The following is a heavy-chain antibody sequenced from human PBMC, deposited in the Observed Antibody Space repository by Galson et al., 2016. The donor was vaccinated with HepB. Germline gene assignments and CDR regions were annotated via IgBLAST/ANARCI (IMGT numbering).Heavy chain of an antibody. J-gene: IGHJ5*02. Sequence: SLRLSCAASNFTFSDYPMTWIRQAPGKGLEWLSYISSDGTVIYYADSVKGRFSISRDDASHSLYLQMNSLRAEDTAVYYCARGGASCSGGSCYFWFDPWGQGTPVTVSS. CDR2: ISSDGTVI. CDR1: NFTFSDYP. D-gene: IGHD2-15*01. CDR3: ARGGASCSGGSCYFWFDP. V-gene: IGHV3-11*04.